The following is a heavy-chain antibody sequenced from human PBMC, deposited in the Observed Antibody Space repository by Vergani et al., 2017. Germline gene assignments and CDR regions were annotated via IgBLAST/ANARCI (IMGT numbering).Heavy chain of an antibody. D-gene: IGHD6-19*01. Sequence: QVQLVESGGGLVKPGGSLRLSCAASGFTFSDYYMSWIRQAPGKGLEWVSYISSSSSYTNYADSVKGRFTISRDNAKNSLYLQMNSLRAEDTAVYYCARAEEQWLARVPWDIWGQGTMVTVSS. V-gene: IGHV3-11*06. CDR2: ISSSSSYT. CDR3: ARAEEQWLARVPWDI. CDR1: GFTFSDYY. J-gene: IGHJ3*02.